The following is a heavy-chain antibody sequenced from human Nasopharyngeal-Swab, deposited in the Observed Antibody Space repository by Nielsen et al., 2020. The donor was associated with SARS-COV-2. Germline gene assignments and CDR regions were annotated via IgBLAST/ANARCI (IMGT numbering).Heavy chain of an antibody. CDR1: GGTFSSYA. V-gene: IGHV1-69*13. CDR2: IIPIFGTA. CDR3: EREEEERRKKKGYYYYGMDV. Sequence: SVKVSCKASGGTFSSYAISWVRQAPGQGLEWMGGIIPIFGTANYAQKFQGRVTITADESTSTAYMELSSLRSEDTEGEEGEREEEERRKKKGYYYYGMDVWGQGTTVTVSS. J-gene: IGHJ6*02.